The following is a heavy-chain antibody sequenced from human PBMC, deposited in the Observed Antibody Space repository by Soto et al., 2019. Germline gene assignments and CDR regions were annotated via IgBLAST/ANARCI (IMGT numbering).Heavy chain of an antibody. V-gene: IGHV5-10-1*01. D-gene: IGHD6-13*01. CDR2: IDPSQSYF. J-gene: IGHJ5*02. CDR3: AVFRSSWFGDGRLDSTLEGRVVVGASTMIDFPNPLQPLP. CDR1: GYSLTTHW. Sequence: GESLKISCEGSGYSLTTHWINWVRQMPGKGLEWMGRIDPSQSYFNYNPSFQGHVTISADKSTSKAYLQWNSLEASDTATYYCAVFRSSWFGDGRLDSTLEGRVVVGASTMIDFPNPLQPLPWG.